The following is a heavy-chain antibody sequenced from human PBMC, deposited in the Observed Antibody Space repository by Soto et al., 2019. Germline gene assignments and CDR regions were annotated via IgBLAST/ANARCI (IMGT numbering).Heavy chain of an antibody. D-gene: IGHD5-18*01. CDR2: ISWNSGSI. V-gene: IGHV3-9*01. J-gene: IGHJ4*02. CDR1: GFTFDDYA. Sequence: EVQLVESGGGLVQPGRSLRLSCAASGFTFDDYAMHWVRQAPGKGLEWVSGISWNSGSIGYADSVKGRFTISRDNAKNSLYLQMISLRDEDTALYYCAKDIRGYSYGLGYWGQGTLVTVSS. CDR3: AKDIRGYSYGLGY.